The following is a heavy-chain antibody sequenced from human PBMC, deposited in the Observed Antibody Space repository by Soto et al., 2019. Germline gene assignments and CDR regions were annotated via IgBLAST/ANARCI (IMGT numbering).Heavy chain of an antibody. CDR1: GGSISSGGYY. CDR2: IYYSGST. J-gene: IGHJ6*02. CDR3: ARESTSYYDFWSGYGGYYYYGMDV. Sequence: SETLSLTXTVSGGSISSGGYYWSWIRQHPGKGLEWIGYIYYSGSTYYNPSLKSRVTISVDTSKNQFSLKLSSVTAADTAVYYCARESTSYYDFWSGYGGYYYYGMDVWGQGTTVTVSS. V-gene: IGHV4-31*02. D-gene: IGHD3-3*01.